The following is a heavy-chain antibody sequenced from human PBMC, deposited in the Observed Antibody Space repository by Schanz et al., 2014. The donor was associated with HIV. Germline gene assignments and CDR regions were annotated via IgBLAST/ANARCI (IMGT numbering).Heavy chain of an antibody. CDR2: LSGSGDRT. J-gene: IGHJ3*02. V-gene: IGHV3-23*01. CDR1: GFSFLRYE. CDR3: VHDDSDNDGFDM. Sequence: EVQLLESGGGLVQPGGSLRISCVASGFSFLRYEMSWVRQAPGKGLEWLSTLSGSGDRTYYADSVKGRFTISRDNAANSLFLQMNSLRAEDTAVYYCVHDDSDNDGFDMWGQGTMVTVSS. D-gene: IGHD3-22*01.